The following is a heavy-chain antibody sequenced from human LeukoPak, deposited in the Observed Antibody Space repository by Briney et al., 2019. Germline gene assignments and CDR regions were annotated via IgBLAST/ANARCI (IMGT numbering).Heavy chain of an antibody. Sequence: SETLSLTCTVSGGSISSSSYYWGWIRQPPGKGLEWIGSIYHSGDTYYNPSLKSRVTISVDTSKNQFSLKLDSVTAADTAVYYCAKGTSSGWYYFDYWGQGTLVTVSS. CDR2: IYHSGDT. J-gene: IGHJ4*02. CDR1: GGSISSSSYY. CDR3: AKGTSSGWYYFDY. V-gene: IGHV4-39*07. D-gene: IGHD6-19*01.